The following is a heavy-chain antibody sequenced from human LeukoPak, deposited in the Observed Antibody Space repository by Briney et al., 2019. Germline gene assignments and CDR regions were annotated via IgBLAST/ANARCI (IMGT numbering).Heavy chain of an antibody. CDR1: GFTFSSYA. D-gene: IGHD1-26*01. Sequence: PGGSLRLSCAASGFTFSSYAMSWARQAPGKGLEWVSAISGSGGSTYYADSVKGRFTISRDNSKNTLYLQMNSLRAEDTAVYYCARDWYPGGKTDYWGQGTLVTVSS. CDR3: ARDWYPGGKTDY. V-gene: IGHV3-23*01. CDR2: ISGSGGST. J-gene: IGHJ4*02.